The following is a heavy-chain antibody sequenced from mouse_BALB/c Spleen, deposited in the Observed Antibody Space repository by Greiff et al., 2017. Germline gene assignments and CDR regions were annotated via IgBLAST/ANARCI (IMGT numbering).Heavy chain of an antibody. J-gene: IGHJ2*01. Sequence: QVQLKQSGAELVRPGVSVKISCKGSGYTFTDYAMHWVKQSHAKSLEWIGVISTYYGDASYNQKFKGKATMTVDKSSSTAYMELARLTSEDSAIYYCARGYGYDFDYWGQGTTLTVSS. CDR3: ARGYGYDFDY. D-gene: IGHD2-2*01. V-gene: IGHV1S137*01. CDR1: GYTFTDYA. CDR2: ISTYYGDA.